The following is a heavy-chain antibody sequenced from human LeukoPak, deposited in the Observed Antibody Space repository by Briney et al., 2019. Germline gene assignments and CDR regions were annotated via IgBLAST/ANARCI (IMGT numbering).Heavy chain of an antibody. CDR2: ISWNSGSI. CDR3: AKDVYGYAPGHFDY. V-gene: IGHV3-9*01. Sequence: GGSLRLSCAASGFTFDDYAMHWVRQAPGKGLEWVSGISWNSGSIGYADSVKGRFTISRDNAKNSLYLQMNSLRAEDTALYYCAKDVYGYAPGHFDYWGQGTLVTVSS. CDR1: GFTFDDYA. J-gene: IGHJ4*02. D-gene: IGHD2-2*01.